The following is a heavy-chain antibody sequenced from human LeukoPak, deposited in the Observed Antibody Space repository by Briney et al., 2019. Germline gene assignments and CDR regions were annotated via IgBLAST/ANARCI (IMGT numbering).Heavy chain of an antibody. D-gene: IGHD6-19*01. Sequence: GGSVRLSCAASGFAFSIQAMGWVRQAPEKGLVCVSVSSDSGDSTYYADSVKGRFTISRDNSKNPLYLQMNSLRAEDTAVYYCAKDARRSSGWYFFDHWGQGTLVTVSS. CDR3: AKDARRSSGWYFFDH. V-gene: IGHV3-23*01. CDR1: GFAFSIQA. CDR2: SSDSGDST. J-gene: IGHJ4*02.